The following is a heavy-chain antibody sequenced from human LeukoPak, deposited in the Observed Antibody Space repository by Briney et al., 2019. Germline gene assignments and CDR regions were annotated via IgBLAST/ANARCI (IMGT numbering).Heavy chain of an antibody. CDR2: INSDGSST. J-gene: IGHJ6*02. CDR1: GFTFRDYW. CDR3: ASAIVGATFYYYGMDV. V-gene: IGHV3-74*01. Sequence: PGGSLRLSCAASGFTFRDYWMHWVRHAPGKGLVWVSRINSDGSSTSYADSVKGRFTISRDNAKNTLYLQMNSLRAEDTAVYYCASAIVGATFYYYGMDVWGQGTTVTVSS. D-gene: IGHD1-26*01.